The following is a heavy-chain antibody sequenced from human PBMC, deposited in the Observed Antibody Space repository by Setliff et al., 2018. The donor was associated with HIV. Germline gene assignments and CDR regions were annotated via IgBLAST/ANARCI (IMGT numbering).Heavy chain of an antibody. D-gene: IGHD6-13*01. Sequence: SETLSLTGTVSGGSISRGSYYWSWIRQPAGKGLGWIGRIYTSGSIHYNPSLKSRVTISVDTSKDQFSLKVSSVKAPDTAVYFCAREDGEYTSSPRWFDPWGQGTQVTVSS. CDR1: GGSISRGSYY. CDR3: AREDGEYTSSPRWFDP. CDR2: IYTSGSI. J-gene: IGHJ5*02. V-gene: IGHV4-61*02.